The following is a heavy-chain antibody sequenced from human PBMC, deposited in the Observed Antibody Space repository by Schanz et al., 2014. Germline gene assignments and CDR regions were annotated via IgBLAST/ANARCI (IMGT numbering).Heavy chain of an antibody. CDR2: ISDSGDTA. CDR1: GFPFSDYF. V-gene: IGHV3-23*04. J-gene: IGHJ3*02. CDR3: AKGRFGELSAFDI. Sequence: MQLVESGGGLVKPGGSLRLSCTASGFPFSDYFMAWIRQPPGRGLEWVSLISDSGDTAYYADSVKGRFTISRDNSKSTLYVEMNSLRVEDTAVYYCAKGRFGELSAFDIWGQGTMVTVSS. D-gene: IGHD3-10*01.